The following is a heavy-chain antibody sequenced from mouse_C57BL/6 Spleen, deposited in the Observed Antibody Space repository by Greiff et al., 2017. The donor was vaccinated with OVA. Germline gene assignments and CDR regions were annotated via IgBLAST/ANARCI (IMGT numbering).Heavy chain of an antibody. D-gene: IGHD2-1*01. CDR3: ARAGNHYAMDY. CDR1: GYTFTSYW. V-gene: IGHV1-50*01. CDR2: IDPSDSYT. J-gene: IGHJ4*01. Sequence: VQLQQPGAELVKPGASVKLSCKASGYTFTSYWMQWVKQRPGQGLEWIGEIDPSDSYTNYNQKFKGKATLTVDTSSSTAYMQLSSLTSEDSAVYYCARAGNHYAMDYWGQGTSVTVSS.